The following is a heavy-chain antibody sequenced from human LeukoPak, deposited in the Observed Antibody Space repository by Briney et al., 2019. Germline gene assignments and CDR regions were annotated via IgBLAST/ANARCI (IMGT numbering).Heavy chain of an antibody. CDR3: ARGVRGYGSGSFYYFDY. J-gene: IGHJ4*02. D-gene: IGHD3-10*01. CDR1: GGSITNYY. V-gene: IGHV4-59*01. CDR2: IHYSGST. Sequence: PSETLSLTCTVSGGSITNYYWSWIRQPPGKGLEWIGYIHYSGSTKYKSSLKSRVTISVDTSKNQFSLKLNSVTAADTAVYYCARGVRGYGSGSFYYFDYWGQGTLVTVSS.